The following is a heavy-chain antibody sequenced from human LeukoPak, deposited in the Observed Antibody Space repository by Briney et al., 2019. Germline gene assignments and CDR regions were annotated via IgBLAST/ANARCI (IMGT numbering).Heavy chain of an antibody. Sequence: SQTLSLTCAISGDSVSNNRAAWHWIRQSPSRGLEWLGRTYYRSNWINEYAMSVQSRININADTSKNQFSLQLNSVTPEDTAVYYCARGGSDWPLDYWGQGTLVTVSS. CDR2: TYYRSNWIN. V-gene: IGHV6-1*01. CDR3: ARGGSDWPLDY. D-gene: IGHD2-15*01. CDR1: GDSVSNNRAA. J-gene: IGHJ4*02.